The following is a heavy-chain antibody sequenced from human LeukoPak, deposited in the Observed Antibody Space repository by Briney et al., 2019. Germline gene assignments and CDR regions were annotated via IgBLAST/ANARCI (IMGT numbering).Heavy chain of an antibody. CDR1: GYTFTSYA. V-gene: IGHV1-3*01. D-gene: IGHD6-13*01. J-gene: IGHJ4*02. CDR3: AKEASSWYKQGDY. Sequence: GASVKVSCKASGYTFTSYAMHWVRQAPGQRLEWMGWINAGNGNTKYSQKFQGRVTITRDTSASTAYMELSSLRAEDTAVYYCAKEASSWYKQGDYWGQGTLVTVSS. CDR2: INAGNGNT.